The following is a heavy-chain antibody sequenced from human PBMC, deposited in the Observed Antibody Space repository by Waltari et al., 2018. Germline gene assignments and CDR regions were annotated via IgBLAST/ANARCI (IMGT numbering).Heavy chain of an antibody. D-gene: IGHD1-1*01. CDR1: GCFFSDHY. CDR2: SKNKRQGYTV. V-gene: IGHV3-72*01. CDR3: ARWDTGACRN. J-gene: IGHJ4*02. Sequence: EVQLVESGGGWVQPGGSLRLSCAAPGCFFSDHYMDWVRQDPGKGLEWVGRSKNKRQGYTVEYAASVKGRFTISRDDSQNSLYLQMFSLKAEDTAVYYCARWDTGACRNWGQGTLVTVSS.